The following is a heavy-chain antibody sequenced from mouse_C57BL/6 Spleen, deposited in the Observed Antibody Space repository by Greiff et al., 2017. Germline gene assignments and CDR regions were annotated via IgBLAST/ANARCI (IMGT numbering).Heavy chain of an antibody. CDR1: GYTFTSYW. D-gene: IGHD1-1*01. V-gene: IGHV1-52*01. Sequence: VQLQQPGAELVRPGSSVKLSCKASGYTFTSYWMHWVKQRPIQGLEWIGNIDPSDSETHYNQKFKDKATLTVDKSSSTAYMQLSSLTSEDSAVYYCAIITTVVGYVDVWGTGTTVTVSS. CDR2: IDPSDSET. J-gene: IGHJ1*03. CDR3: AIITTVVGYVDV.